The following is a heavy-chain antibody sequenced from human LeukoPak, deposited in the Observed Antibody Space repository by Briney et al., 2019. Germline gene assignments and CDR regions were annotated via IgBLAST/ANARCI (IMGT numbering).Heavy chain of an antibody. CDR2: IFYSGST. CDR1: GGSISGYN. D-gene: IGHD3-9*01. CDR3: ARGSDEVLTGYHSPFDS. V-gene: IGHV4-59*08. Sequence: SETLSLTCTVSGGSISGYNWSWIRKPPGKGLEWIGYIFYSGSTNYNPSLKSRVTMSVDTSKNQFSLKLSSVTAADTAVYYCARGSDEVLTGYHSPFDSWGQGTLVTVSS. J-gene: IGHJ4*02.